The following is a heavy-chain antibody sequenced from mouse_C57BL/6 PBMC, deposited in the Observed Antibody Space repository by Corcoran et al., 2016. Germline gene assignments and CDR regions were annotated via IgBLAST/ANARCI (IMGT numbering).Heavy chain of an antibody. Sequence: QVQLQQSGAELARPGASVKLSCKASGYTFTSYGISWVKQRTGQGLEWIGEIYPRSGNTYYNEKFKGKATLTADKSSSTAYMELRSLTSEDSAVYFCAPYGNFPYYFDYWGQGTTLTVSS. D-gene: IGHD2-1*01. J-gene: IGHJ2*01. CDR3: APYGNFPYYFDY. CDR2: IYPRSGNT. CDR1: GYTFTSYG. V-gene: IGHV1-81*01.